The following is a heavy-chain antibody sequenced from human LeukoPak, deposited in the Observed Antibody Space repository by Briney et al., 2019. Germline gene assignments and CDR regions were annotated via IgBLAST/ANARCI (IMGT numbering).Heavy chain of an antibody. Sequence: GGSLRLSCAASGFTFSNFWMSWVRQAPGKGLEWVAVISYDGSNKYYADSVKGRFTIPRDNSKNTLYLQMNSLRAEDTAVYYCARDLQDDIVVVIPYRRGRISYAFDIWGQGTMVTVSS. CDR3: ARDLQDDIVVVIPYRRGRISYAFDI. D-gene: IGHD3-22*01. CDR1: GFTFSNFW. V-gene: IGHV3-30*03. J-gene: IGHJ3*02. CDR2: ISYDGSNK.